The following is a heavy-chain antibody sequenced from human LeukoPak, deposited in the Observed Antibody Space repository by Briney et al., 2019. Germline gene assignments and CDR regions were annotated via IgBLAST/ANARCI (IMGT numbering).Heavy chain of an antibody. V-gene: IGHV3-7*01. CDR1: GCTFSRRW. J-gene: IGHJ6*02. CDR3: ARSYYGSGTSYGMDV. D-gene: IGHD3-10*01. Sequence: PGGSLRLSCAVSGCTFSRRWMSWVRQAPGKGLEWLGNIKQDGSEKYYVDSVEGRFTISRDNAKNSLYLQMNSLRAEETAVYYCARSYYGSGTSYGMDVWGQGTTVTVSS. CDR2: IKQDGSEK.